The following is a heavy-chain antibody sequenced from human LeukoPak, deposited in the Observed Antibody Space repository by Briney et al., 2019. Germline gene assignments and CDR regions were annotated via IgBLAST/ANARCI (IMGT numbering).Heavy chain of an antibody. CDR3: ARADLGYCSSTSCYTGGLDY. V-gene: IGHV3-48*04. J-gene: IGHJ4*02. Sequence: GGSLRLSCAASGFTFSSYSMNWVRQAPGKGLEWVSYISSSRSTIYYADSVKGRFTISRDNAKNSLYLQMNSLRAEDTAVYYCARADLGYCSSTSCYTGGLDYWGQGTLVTVSS. D-gene: IGHD2-2*02. CDR2: ISSSRSTI. CDR1: GFTFSSYS.